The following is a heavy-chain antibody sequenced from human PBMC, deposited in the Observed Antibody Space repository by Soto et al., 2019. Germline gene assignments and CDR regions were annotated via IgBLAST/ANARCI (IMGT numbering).Heavy chain of an antibody. CDR3: ARDSITGKYYYGSGSYWGWFDP. Sequence: GGSLRLSCAASGFTFSSYWMSWVRQAPGKGLGWVANIKQDGSEKYYVDSVKGRFTISRDNAKNSLYLQMNSLRAEDTAVYYCARDSITGKYYYGSGSYWGWFDPWGQGTLVTV. J-gene: IGHJ5*02. D-gene: IGHD3-10*01. CDR1: GFTFSSYW. V-gene: IGHV3-7*01. CDR2: IKQDGSEK.